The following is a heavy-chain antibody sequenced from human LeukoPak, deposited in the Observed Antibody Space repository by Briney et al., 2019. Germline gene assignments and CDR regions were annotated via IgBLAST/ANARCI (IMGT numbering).Heavy chain of an antibody. CDR2: ISSSSGTI. CDR3: ARVSIGWYSFDY. V-gene: IGHV3-48*04. Sequence: HPGGSLRLSCAASGFTFSSTSMNWVRQAPGKGLEWVSYISSSSGTINYVDSVKGRFTISRDNAKDTVYLQMNSLRAEDTAVYYCARVSIGWYSFDYWGQGTLVTVSS. D-gene: IGHD6-19*01. J-gene: IGHJ4*02. CDR1: GFTFSSTS.